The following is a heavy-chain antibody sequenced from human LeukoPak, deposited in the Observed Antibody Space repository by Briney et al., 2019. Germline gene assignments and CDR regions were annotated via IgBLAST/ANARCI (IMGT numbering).Heavy chain of an antibody. D-gene: IGHD1-26*01. Sequence: GGSLRLSCAASGFTFSSYAMNWVRQAPGKGLEWVSSITSSSRYIYYADSVKGRFTISRDNAKNSLYLQMNYLRAEDTAVYYCARDPSYRGFDAFDIWGQGTMVTVSS. V-gene: IGHV3-21*01. CDR1: GFTFSSYA. CDR3: ARDPSYRGFDAFDI. CDR2: ITSSSRYI. J-gene: IGHJ3*02.